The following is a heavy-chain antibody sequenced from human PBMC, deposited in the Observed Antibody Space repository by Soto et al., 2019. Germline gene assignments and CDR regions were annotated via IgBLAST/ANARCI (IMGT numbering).Heavy chain of an antibody. J-gene: IGHJ4*02. Sequence: GGSLRLSCAASGFTFSRDGMSWVRQAPGKGLEWVSLITDNGGSTYYADSVKGRFTISRDNTKNTLFLQMNSLRAEDTAVYYCAKERATTTAFDYWGQGALVTVPS. CDR3: AKERATTTAFDY. CDR2: ITDNGGST. D-gene: IGHD4-17*01. V-gene: IGHV3-23*01. CDR1: GFTFSRDG.